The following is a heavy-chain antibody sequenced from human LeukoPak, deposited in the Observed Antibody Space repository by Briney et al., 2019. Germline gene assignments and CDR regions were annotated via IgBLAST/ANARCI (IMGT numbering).Heavy chain of an antibody. CDR2: IYSGGST. CDR1: GFTVSSNY. Sequence: SGGSLRLSCAASGFTVSSNYMSWVRQAPGKGLEWVSVIYSGGSTDYADSVKGRFTISRDNSKNTLDLQMSGLRAEDTAVYYCARGTPAHDYWGQGTLVTVS. J-gene: IGHJ4*02. CDR3: ARGTPAHDY. V-gene: IGHV3-66*01.